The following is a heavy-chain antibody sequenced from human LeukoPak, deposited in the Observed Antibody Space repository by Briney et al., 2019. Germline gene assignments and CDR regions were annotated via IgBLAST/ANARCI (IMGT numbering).Heavy chain of an antibody. D-gene: IGHD3-16*01. CDR2: VNPNSGNT. CDR3: ARGRPGGGDY. Sequence: GASVKVSCKTSGYTFTSYDINWVRQATGQGLEWMGWVNPNSGNTGYAQKFQGRVTMTRNTSISTGYMELSSLKSEDTAVYYCARGRPGGGDYWGQGTLVTVSS. CDR1: GYTFTSYD. V-gene: IGHV1-8*01. J-gene: IGHJ4*02.